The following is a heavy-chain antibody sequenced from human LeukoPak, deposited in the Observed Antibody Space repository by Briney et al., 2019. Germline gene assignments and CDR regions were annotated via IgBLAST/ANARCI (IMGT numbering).Heavy chain of an antibody. CDR1: GGSISSYY. CDR3: ARDPSGSFFNWFDP. V-gene: IGHV4-59*01. CDR2: IYYSGGT. J-gene: IGHJ5*02. D-gene: IGHD1-26*01. Sequence: SETLSLTCTVSGGSISSYYWNWIRQPPGKGLEWIGYIYYSGGTNYNPSLKSRVTISVDTSKNQFSLKLRSVTAADTAVYYCARDPSGSFFNWFDPWGQGTLVTVSS.